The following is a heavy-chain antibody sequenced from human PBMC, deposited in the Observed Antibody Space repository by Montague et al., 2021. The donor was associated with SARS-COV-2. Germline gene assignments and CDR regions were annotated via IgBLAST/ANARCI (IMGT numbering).Heavy chain of an antibody. CDR1: DGSITSDNYY. CDR3: ARVDNLVQGVLPAEDAFDI. D-gene: IGHD3-10*01. V-gene: IGHV4-61*02. Sequence: TLSLTCTVSDGSITSDNYYWSWIRQPAGKGLEWIGRIFTSGNTDYNPSLKSRVTISVDTSKNQFSLKLSSVTAADTAVYYCARVDNLVQGVLPAEDAFDIWGQGTMVTVSS. CDR2: IFTSGNT. J-gene: IGHJ3*02.